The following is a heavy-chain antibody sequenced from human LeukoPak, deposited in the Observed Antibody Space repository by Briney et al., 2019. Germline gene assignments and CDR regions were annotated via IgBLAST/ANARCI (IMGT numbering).Heavy chain of an antibody. CDR1: GFTFSSYG. Sequence: GGSLRLSCAASGFTFSSYGMHWVRQAPGKGLEWVAVIWYDGSNKYYADSVKGRFTISRDNSKNTLYLQMNSLRAEDTAVYYCARDRSPVWGIMTTFGGVEQDYWGQGTLVTVSS. J-gene: IGHJ4*02. CDR2: IWYDGSNK. V-gene: IGHV3-33*01. D-gene: IGHD3-16*01. CDR3: ARDRSPVWGIMTTFGGVEQDY.